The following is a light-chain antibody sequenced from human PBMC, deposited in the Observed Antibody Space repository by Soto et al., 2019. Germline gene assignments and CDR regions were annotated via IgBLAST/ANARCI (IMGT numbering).Light chain of an antibody. CDR3: TSYTSSSTLVV. Sequence: QSALTQPASVSGSPGQSITISCTGTSSDVGTYNYVSWYQQHPGKAPQLMIYEVSNRPSGVSNRFSGSKSGNTASLTISGLQSEDEADYYCTSYTSSSTLVVFGGGTKLPVL. CDR1: SSDVGTYNY. V-gene: IGLV2-14*01. CDR2: EVS. J-gene: IGLJ2*01.